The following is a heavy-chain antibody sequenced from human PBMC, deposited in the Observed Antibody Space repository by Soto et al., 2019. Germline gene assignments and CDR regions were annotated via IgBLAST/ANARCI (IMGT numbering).Heavy chain of an antibody. Sequence: QVQLVESGGGVVQPGRSLRLSCAASGFTFSSYGMHWVRQAPGKGLEWVAVISYDGSNKYYADSVKGRFTISRDNSKNALYLQMKSLRAEDTAVYYCAKDRKGVAASPWGQGTLVTVSS. CDR2: ISYDGSNK. J-gene: IGHJ5*02. CDR1: GFTFSSYG. CDR3: AKDRKGVAASP. V-gene: IGHV3-30*18. D-gene: IGHD6-13*01.